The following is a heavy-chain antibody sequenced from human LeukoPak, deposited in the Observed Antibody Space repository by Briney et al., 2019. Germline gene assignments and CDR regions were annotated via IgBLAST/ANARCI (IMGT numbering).Heavy chain of an antibody. J-gene: IGHJ4*02. Sequence: GGSLRLSCAASGFTVSSNYMSWVRQAPGKGLEWVSVIYSGGTTHNADSVKGRFTISRDNSKNTLYLQMNSLRAEDKAVYYCARDTNYYGSGSSDYWGQGTLVTVSS. CDR1: GFTVSSNY. CDR3: ARDTNYYGSGSSDY. D-gene: IGHD3-10*01. CDR2: IYSGGTT. V-gene: IGHV3-66*01.